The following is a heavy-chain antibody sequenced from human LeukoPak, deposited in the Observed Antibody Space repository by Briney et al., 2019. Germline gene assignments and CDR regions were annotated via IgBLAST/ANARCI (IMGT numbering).Heavy chain of an antibody. Sequence: ASMKVSCNTSGYTFTSYGISWVRQAPGQGLEYMGWINTYNGHTNYAQKLQGRVTVTTDTSTSTAYLELRSLRSDDTAVYYCARDGPRGYFQHWGQGTLITVSS. V-gene: IGHV1-18*01. J-gene: IGHJ1*01. CDR2: INTYNGHT. CDR3: ARDGPRGYFQH. CDR1: GYTFTSYG. D-gene: IGHD1-14*01.